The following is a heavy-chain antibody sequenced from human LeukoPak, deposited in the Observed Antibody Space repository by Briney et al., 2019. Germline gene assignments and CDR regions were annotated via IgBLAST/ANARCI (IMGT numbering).Heavy chain of an antibody. D-gene: IGHD3-22*01. CDR3: AREGSYDSSGYNDAFDI. J-gene: IGHJ3*02. CDR1: GFTVSSKY. CDR2: IHSGGST. Sequence: GGSLRLSCAASGFTVSSKYMSWVRQAPGKGLEWVSVIHSGGSTNYADSVKGRFTISRDNSKNTLYLQMNSLRAEDTAVYYCAREGSYDSSGYNDAFDIWGQGTMVTVSS. V-gene: IGHV3-66*01.